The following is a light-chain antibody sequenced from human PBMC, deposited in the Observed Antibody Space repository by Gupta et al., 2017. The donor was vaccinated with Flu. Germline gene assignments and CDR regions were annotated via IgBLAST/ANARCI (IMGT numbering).Light chain of an antibody. Sequence: QSAMPQPRSVPGPPRPSVTISCKGTSSDVGGYNYVSWYQQHPAKAHILMIYDVSKRPAGPPGRFSASKSGNTASLTISVHQGEEEADYYGCSYAGSDTLVFGGGTKLTVL. CDR1: SSDVGGYNY. J-gene: IGLJ2*01. CDR2: DVS. CDR3: CSYAGSDTLV. V-gene: IGLV2-11*01.